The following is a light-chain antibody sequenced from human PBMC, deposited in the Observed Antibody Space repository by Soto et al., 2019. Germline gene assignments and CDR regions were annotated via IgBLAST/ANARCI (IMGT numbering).Light chain of an antibody. V-gene: IGKV3-15*01. J-gene: IGKJ4*01. CDR1: QSVSSN. CDR3: QQYNNWPSLT. Sequence: IVMTQSPATLSVSPGERATLSCRASQSVSSNLAWYQQKPGQAPRLLIYGASTSATGIPARFSGSGSGTEFTLTISSLQSEDFAVYYCQQYNNWPSLTFGGGTKVEIK. CDR2: GAS.